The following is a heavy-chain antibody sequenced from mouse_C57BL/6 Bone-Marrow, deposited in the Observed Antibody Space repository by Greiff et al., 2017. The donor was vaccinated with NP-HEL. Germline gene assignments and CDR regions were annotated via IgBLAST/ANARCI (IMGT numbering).Heavy chain of an antibody. V-gene: IGHV1-42*01. CDR2: INPSTGGT. Sequence: VQLPQSGPELVKPGASVKISCKASGYSFTGYYMNWVKQSPEKSLEWIGEINPSTGGTTYNQKFKAKATLTVDKSSSTAYMQLKSLTSEDSAVYYCARSIYYYGSSPYWYFDVWGTGTTVTVSS. J-gene: IGHJ1*03. D-gene: IGHD1-1*01. CDR1: GYSFTGYY. CDR3: ARSIYYYGSSPYWYFDV.